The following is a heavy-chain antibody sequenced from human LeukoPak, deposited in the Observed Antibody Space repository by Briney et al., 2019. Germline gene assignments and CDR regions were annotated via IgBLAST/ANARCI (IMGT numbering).Heavy chain of an antibody. CDR1: VGSISSGSYY. D-gene: IGHD2-2*01. J-gene: IGHJ4*02. CDR3: ARSSVVPAAAFFDY. CDR2: IYTSGST. V-gene: IGHV4-61*02. Sequence: PSETLSLTCMVSVGSISSGSYYWSWIRQPAGKGLECLGRIYTSGSTNYNPPLKSRVTISVDTSKNQFSLKLSSVTAADTAVYYCARSSVVPAAAFFDYWGQGTLVTVSS.